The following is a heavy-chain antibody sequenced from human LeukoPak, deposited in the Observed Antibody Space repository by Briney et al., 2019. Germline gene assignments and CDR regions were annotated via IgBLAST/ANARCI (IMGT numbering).Heavy chain of an antibody. V-gene: IGHV3-23*01. CDR1: GFTFSSYA. D-gene: IGHD6-13*01. J-gene: IGHJ4*02. CDR3: AKTRGIAAAGTPYY. CDR2: ISGSGGSA. Sequence: GGSLRLSCAASGFTFSSYAMSWVRQAPGKGLEWVSAISGSGGSAYYADSVKGRFTISRDNSKNTLYLQMNSLRAEDTAVYYCAKTRGIAAAGTPYYWGQGTLVTVSS.